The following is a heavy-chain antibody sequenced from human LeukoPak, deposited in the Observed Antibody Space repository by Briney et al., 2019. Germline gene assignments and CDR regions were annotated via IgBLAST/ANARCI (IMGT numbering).Heavy chain of an antibody. V-gene: IGHV1-8*01. CDR1: GYTFTSYD. CDR3: AGIAAAGNRNFDY. CDR2: MNPNSGNT. Sequence: ASVKVSCKASGYTFTSYDINWVRQATGQGLEWMGWMNPNSGNTGYALKFQGRVTMTRNTSKSTAYMELSSLRSEDTAVYYCAGIAAAGNRNFDYWGQGTLVTVSS. D-gene: IGHD6-13*01. J-gene: IGHJ4*02.